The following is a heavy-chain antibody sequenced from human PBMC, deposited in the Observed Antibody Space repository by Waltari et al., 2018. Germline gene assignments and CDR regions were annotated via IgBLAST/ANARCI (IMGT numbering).Heavy chain of an antibody. CDR3: ARGGLSIEYNWNDGWVFDI. J-gene: IGHJ3*02. Sequence: QVQLVESGGGVVQPGRSLRLSCAASGFTFSSYAMHWVRQAPGKGLEWVAVISYDGSNKYYADSVKGRFTISRDNSKNTLYLQMNSLRAEDTAVYYCARGGLSIEYNWNDGWVFDIWGQGTMVTVSS. CDR1: GFTFSSYA. V-gene: IGHV3-30-3*01. D-gene: IGHD1-1*01. CDR2: ISYDGSNK.